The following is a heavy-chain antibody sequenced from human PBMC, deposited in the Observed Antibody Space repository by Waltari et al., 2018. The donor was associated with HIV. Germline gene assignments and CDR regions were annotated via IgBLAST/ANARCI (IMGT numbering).Heavy chain of an antibody. J-gene: IGHJ3*02. D-gene: IGHD3-10*01. CDR3: ARAHITMIRGGNAFDI. CDR1: GFTFSSYE. V-gene: IGHV3-48*03. CDR2: ISRSGSTI. Sequence: EVQLVESGGGLVQPGGSLRLSCAASGFTFSSYEMNWVRQAPGKGVEWVSYISRSGSTIHYADAVKGRFTISRDNAKNSLYLRMNSLRAEDTAVYYCARAHITMIRGGNAFDIWGQGTMVTVSS.